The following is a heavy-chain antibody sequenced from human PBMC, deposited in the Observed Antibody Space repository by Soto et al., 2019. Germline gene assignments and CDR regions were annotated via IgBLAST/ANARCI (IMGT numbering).Heavy chain of an antibody. CDR3: ARVRCIGGSCSSNYYYLDV. CDR2: ISPDGGTT. D-gene: IGHD2-15*01. V-gene: IGHV3-64*01. Sequence: GGSLRLSCAASGFTFSVSAMHWVRQAPGEGLEYVSAISPDGGTTYYANSVKGRFTISRDNSKNTLYLQMGGLRAEDLAVYYCARVRCIGGSCSSNYYYLDVWGKGTTVTVSS. J-gene: IGHJ6*03. CDR1: GFTFSVSA.